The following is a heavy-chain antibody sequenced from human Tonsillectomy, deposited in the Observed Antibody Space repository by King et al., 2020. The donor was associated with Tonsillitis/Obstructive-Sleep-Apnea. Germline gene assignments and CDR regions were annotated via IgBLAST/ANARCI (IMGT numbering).Heavy chain of an antibody. CDR2: IRHDGSET. CDR3: ARDPYSGYCSGGSCYGAFDI. J-gene: IGHJ3*02. CDR1: GFTFSSHW. V-gene: IGHV3-7*03. D-gene: IGHD2-15*01. Sequence: QLVQSGGGLVQPGGSLRLSCAASGFTFSSHWMTWVRQAPGKGLEWVANIRHDGSETEYADSVKGRFTISRDNAKNSLYLQMNSLRAEDTALYYCARDPYSGYCSGGSCYGAFDIWGQGTMVTVSS.